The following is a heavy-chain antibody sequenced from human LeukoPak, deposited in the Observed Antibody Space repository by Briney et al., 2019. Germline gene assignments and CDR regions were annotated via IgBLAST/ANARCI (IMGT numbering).Heavy chain of an antibody. CDR2: ISGSGGGT. CDR3: ARDGAAAATGTWA. D-gene: IGHD6-13*01. J-gene: IGHJ5*02. Sequence: GGSLRLSCAASGFTFSNYVMSWVRQAPGKGLEWVSTISGSGGGTFYADSVKGRFTISRDNSKNTLYLQMNSLRAEDTAVYYCARDGAAAATGTWAWGQGTLVTVSS. V-gene: IGHV3-23*01. CDR1: GFTFSNYV.